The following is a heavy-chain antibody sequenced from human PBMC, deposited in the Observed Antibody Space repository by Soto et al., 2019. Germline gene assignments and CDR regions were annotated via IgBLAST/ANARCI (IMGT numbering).Heavy chain of an antibody. V-gene: IGHV4-59*01. CDR2: MYNTGST. CDR1: GGSISGYY. Sequence: SETLSLTRTVSGGSISGYYWSWTRQPPGKGLEWIGYMYNTGSTVYNPSFKSRVTISVDTSKNQFSLKLNSVTAADTAVYYCARDLWGYCGTDCYPLDVWGQGTTVT. J-gene: IGHJ6*02. D-gene: IGHD2-21*02. CDR3: ARDLWGYCGTDCYPLDV.